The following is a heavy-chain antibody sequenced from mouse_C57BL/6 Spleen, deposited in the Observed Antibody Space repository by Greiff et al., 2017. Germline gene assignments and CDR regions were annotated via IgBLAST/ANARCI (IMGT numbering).Heavy chain of an antibody. D-gene: IGHD3-1*01. V-gene: IGHV1-62-2*01. CDR1: GYTFTEYT. Sequence: QVQLKESGAELVKPGASVKLSCKASGYTFTEYTIHWVKQRSGQGLEWIGWFYPGSGSIKYNEKFKDKATLTADKSSSPVYMELSRLTSEDSAVYFCARHEVGYLFDYWGQGTTLTVSS. CDR2: FYPGSGSI. J-gene: IGHJ2*01. CDR3: ARHEVGYLFDY.